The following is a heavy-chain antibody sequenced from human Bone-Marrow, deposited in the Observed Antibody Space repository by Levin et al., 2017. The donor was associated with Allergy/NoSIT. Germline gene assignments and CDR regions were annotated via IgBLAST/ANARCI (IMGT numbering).Heavy chain of an antibody. CDR1: GGSISSGGYY. V-gene: IGHV4-31*03. D-gene: IGHD2-2*01. J-gene: IGHJ6*03. CDR2: IYYSGST. Sequence: SETLSLTCTVSGGSISSGGYYWSWIRQHPGKGLEWIGYIYYSGSTYYNPSLKSRVTISVDTSKNQFSLKLSSVTAADTAVYYCARDVKVPAAISSFRAFTAYYYYYYYMDVWGKGTTVTVSS. CDR3: ARDVKVPAAISSFRAFTAYYYYYYYMDV.